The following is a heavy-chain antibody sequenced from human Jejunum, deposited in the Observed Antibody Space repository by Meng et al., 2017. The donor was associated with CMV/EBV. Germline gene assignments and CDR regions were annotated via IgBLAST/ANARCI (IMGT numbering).Heavy chain of an antibody. D-gene: IGHD4-23*01. V-gene: IGHV3-23*01. J-gene: IGHJ4*02. Sequence: SGFTFSNYVMGWVRQAPGKGLEWVSSISSSGGSTYYADSVKGRFTISRHSFKNTLYLQMNSLRAEDTAVYYCAKDGGTYSGGLDYWGQGTRGTVSS. CDR1: GFTFSNYV. CDR3: AKDGGTYSGGLDY. CDR2: ISSSGGST.